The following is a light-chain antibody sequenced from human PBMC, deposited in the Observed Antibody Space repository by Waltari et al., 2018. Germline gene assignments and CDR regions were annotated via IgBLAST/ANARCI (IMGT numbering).Light chain of an antibody. V-gene: IGLV1-47*01. CDR1: RSTLGSNY. Sequence: QSVLTQPPSASGTPGQRVTISCSGSRSTLGSNYLYWYQQVPGTAPKLLIYRNNQRPSGVPDRFSGSKSGTSASLAISGLRSEDEVDYYCAAWDDSLSGRVFGGGTKVTVL. CDR2: RNN. CDR3: AAWDDSLSGRV. J-gene: IGLJ3*02.